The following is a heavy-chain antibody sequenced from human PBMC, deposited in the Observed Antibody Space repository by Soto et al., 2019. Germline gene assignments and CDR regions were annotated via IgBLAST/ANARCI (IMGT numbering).Heavy chain of an antibody. CDR3: XXXXXYMDV. V-gene: IGHV4-59*01. Sequence: QVQLQESGPGLVKPSETLSLTCTVSGGSISSYYXSXXXXXPGKGLEWIGYIYYSGSTNYNPSLXXXXXXXXXXXXXXXXXXXXXXXXXXXXXXXXXXXXXYMDVWGKGTTVTVSS. CDR1: GGSISSYY. CDR2: IYYSGST. J-gene: IGHJ6*03.